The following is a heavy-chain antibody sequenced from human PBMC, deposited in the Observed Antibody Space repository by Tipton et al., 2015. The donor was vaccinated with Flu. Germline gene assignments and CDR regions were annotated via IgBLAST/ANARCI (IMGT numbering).Heavy chain of an antibody. Sequence: TLSPTCTVSSGSIRSTNYFCAWIRQPPGKRLELIGSIYPSGTTYYNPSLKSRVSITIDTSKNQFSLNLTSVTAADTAVYFCARASGVLEWLSWTFDDWGKGTLVTVSS. CDR1: SGSIRSTNYF. V-gene: IGHV4-39*07. CDR3: ARASGVLEWLSWTFDD. CDR2: IYPSGTT. D-gene: IGHD3-3*01. J-gene: IGHJ4*02.